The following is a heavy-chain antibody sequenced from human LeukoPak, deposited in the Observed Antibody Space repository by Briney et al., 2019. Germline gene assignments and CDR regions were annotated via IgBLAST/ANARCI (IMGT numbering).Heavy chain of an antibody. Sequence: SETLSLTCAVYGGSLSGYYWGWIRQPPGKGLEWIGEINHSGSTNYNPSLKSRVTISVDTSRNQFSLKLSSVTAADTAVYYCAGCPDQYDYVGGIYRSLHFDYWARGTLVTVPS. V-gene: IGHV4-34*01. D-gene: IGHD3-16*02. J-gene: IGHJ4*02. CDR1: GGSLSGYY. CDR3: AGCPDQYDYVGGIYRSLHFDY. CDR2: INHSGST.